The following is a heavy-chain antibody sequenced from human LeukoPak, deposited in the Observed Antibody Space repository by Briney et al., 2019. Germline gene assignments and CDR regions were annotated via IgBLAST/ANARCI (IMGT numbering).Heavy chain of an antibody. D-gene: IGHD2-15*01. CDR2: ISGSGGST. J-gene: IGHJ4*02. Sequence: PGGSLRLSCEASGFTFSSYAMSWVRQAPGKGLEWVSTISGSGGSTYYADFVKGRFTISRDNSKNTLYLQMNSLRAEDTAVYYCAKGSQYCSGGSCPFDYWGQGTLVTVSS. V-gene: IGHV3-23*01. CDR3: AKGSQYCSGGSCPFDY. CDR1: GFTFSSYA.